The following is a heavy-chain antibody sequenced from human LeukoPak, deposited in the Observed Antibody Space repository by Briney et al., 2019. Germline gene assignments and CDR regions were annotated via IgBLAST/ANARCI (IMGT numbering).Heavy chain of an antibody. D-gene: IGHD3-10*01. CDR3: ARVGDHYHWYFDL. CDR1: GFTVGTNY. J-gene: IGHJ2*01. Sequence: GRSLRLSCAASGFTVGTNYMNWVRQAPGKGLEWVSILYSGGDTYYADSVKGRFTISRDNSRNTLSHQMNSLRVDDTAVYYCARVGDHYHWYFDLWGRGTLVTVSS. V-gene: IGHV3-53*01. CDR2: LYSGGDT.